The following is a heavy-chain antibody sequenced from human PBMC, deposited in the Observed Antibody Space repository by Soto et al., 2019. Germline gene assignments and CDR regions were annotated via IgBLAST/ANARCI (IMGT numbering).Heavy chain of an antibody. D-gene: IGHD3-3*01. CDR1: GFTFSSYS. J-gene: IGHJ4*02. V-gene: IGHV3-48*01. Sequence: EVQLVESGGGLVQPGGSLRLSCAASGFTFSSYSMKWVRQAPGKGLEWVSYISSSSSTIYYADSVKGRFTISRDNAKKSLYLQMNSLRAEDTAVYYCARDGRAIFGVVIIPFDYWGQGTLVTVSS. CDR3: ARDGRAIFGVVIIPFDY. CDR2: ISSSSSTI.